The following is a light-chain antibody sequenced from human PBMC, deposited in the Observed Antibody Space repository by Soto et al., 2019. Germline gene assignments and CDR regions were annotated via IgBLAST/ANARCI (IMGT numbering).Light chain of an antibody. CDR3: QSYDNSLSGSNV. Sequence: QSVLTQPPSVSGAPGQSVTISCTGSSSNLGAGHDVHWYQQFPGTAPKVLIYGNSNRPSGVPDRFSGSKSGTSASLAITGLQAEDEADYYCQSYDNSLSGSNVFVTGTKLTVL. CDR1: SSNLGAGHD. V-gene: IGLV1-40*01. J-gene: IGLJ1*01. CDR2: GNS.